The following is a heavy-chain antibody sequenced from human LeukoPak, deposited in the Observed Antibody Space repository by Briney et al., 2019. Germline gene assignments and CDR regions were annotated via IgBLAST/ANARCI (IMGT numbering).Heavy chain of an antibody. CDR2: IRYDGSNK. Sequence: GGSLRLSCAVSGFTFSSAWISWVRQAPGKGLEWVAFIRYDGSNKYYADSVKGRFTISRDNSKNTLYLQMNSLRAEDTAVYYCAKDSVVVPAAPPYNWFDPWGQGTLVTVSS. D-gene: IGHD2-2*01. CDR3: AKDSVVVPAAPPYNWFDP. V-gene: IGHV3-30*02. J-gene: IGHJ5*02. CDR1: GFTFSSAW.